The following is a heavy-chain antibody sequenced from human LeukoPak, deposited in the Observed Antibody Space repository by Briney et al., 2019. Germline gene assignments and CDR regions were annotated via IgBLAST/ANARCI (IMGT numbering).Heavy chain of an antibody. CDR2: FNHSGST. Sequence: SETLSLTCAVYGGSFSGSYWSWFAHPPGKGLKWMGEFNHSGSTNYNPSLKSRVTISVEMSKNQFSLKLSSVTAADTAVYYCASQGVLFGQLLSGFDYWGQGTLVTVSS. CDR1: GGSFSGSY. V-gene: IGHV4-34*01. J-gene: IGHJ4*02. D-gene: IGHD3-10*01. CDR3: ASQGVLFGQLLSGFDY.